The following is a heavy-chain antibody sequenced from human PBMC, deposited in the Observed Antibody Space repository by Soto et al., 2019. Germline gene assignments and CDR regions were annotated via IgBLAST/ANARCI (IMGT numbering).Heavy chain of an antibody. CDR3: ARGYDIAAIRY. J-gene: IGHJ4*02. CDR1: GGSFSGYY. D-gene: IGHD6-13*01. CDR2: INHSGST. Sequence: PSETLSLTCAVYGGSFSGYYWSWIRQPPGKGLEWIGEINHSGSTNYNPSLKSRVTISVDTSKNQFSLKLSSVTAADTAVYYCARGYDIAAIRYWGQGTLVTVSS. V-gene: IGHV4-34*01.